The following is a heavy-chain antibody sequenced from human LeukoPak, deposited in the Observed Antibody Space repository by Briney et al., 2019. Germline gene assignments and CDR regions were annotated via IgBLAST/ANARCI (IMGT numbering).Heavy chain of an antibody. CDR2: IKSDGKT. V-gene: IGHV3-74*01. Sequence: GGSLRPPCEASGFTFSRYWMHWVRQAPGKGLVWVSRIKSDGKTNYADSVKGRFTISRDNAKNTVSLQMDSLRAEDTGVYYCARAPSEVGGYYPEYFRHWGQGTLVTVSS. CDR3: ARAPSEVGGYYPEYFRH. D-gene: IGHD3-22*01. J-gene: IGHJ1*01. CDR1: GFTFSRYW.